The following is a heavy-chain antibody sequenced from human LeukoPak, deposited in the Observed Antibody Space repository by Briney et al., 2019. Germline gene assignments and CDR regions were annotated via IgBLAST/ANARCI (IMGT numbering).Heavy chain of an antibody. CDR2: IKRFGSEK. J-gene: IGHJ4*02. CDR1: SFSFSDFW. CDR3: ARNSSQGFDYFDY. D-gene: IGHD6-6*01. Sequence: GGSLRLSCVASSFSFSDFWMSWVRQRPGKGLEWVATIKRFGSEKTYLDSVKGRFTISRDDSKSSLSLQMNNLGADDSGLYYCARNSSQGFDYFDYWGQGALVTVSS. V-gene: IGHV3-7*01.